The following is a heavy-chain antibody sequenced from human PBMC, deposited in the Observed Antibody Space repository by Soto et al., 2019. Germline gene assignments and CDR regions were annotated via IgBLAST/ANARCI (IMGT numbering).Heavy chain of an antibody. J-gene: IGHJ4*02. D-gene: IGHD4-4*01. CDR2: IYYSGST. CDR1: GGSISTSNW. V-gene: IGHV4-39*01. CDR3: ARSDSNYAPFDY. Sequence: SETLSLTCAVSGGSISTSNWWSWVRQPPGKGLEWIGSIYYSGSTYYNPSLKSRVTISVDTSKNQFSLKLTSVTAADTAVYYCARSDSNYAPFDYWGQGTLVTVSS.